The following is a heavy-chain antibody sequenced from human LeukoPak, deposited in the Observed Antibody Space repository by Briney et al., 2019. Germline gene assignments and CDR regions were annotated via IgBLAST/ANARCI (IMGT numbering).Heavy chain of an antibody. CDR1: GGSISSYY. J-gene: IGHJ5*02. Sequence: SETLSLTCTVSGGSISSYYWSWIRQPPGKGLEWIGYIYYSGSTNYNPSLKSRVTISVDTSKNQFSLKLSSVTAADTAVYYCARLSVYGDYVNWFDPWGQGTLVTVSS. CDR2: IYYSGST. V-gene: IGHV4-59*08. CDR3: ARLSVYGDYVNWFDP. D-gene: IGHD4-17*01.